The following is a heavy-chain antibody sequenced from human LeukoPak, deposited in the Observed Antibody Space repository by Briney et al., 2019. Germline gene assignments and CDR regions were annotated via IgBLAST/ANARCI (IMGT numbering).Heavy chain of an antibody. J-gene: IGHJ6*03. V-gene: IGHV4-34*01. CDR1: GGSFSGYY. CDR2: INHSGST. CDR3: ARRALRVRDANRLYYMDV. D-gene: IGHD3-10*01. Sequence: PSETLSLTCAVYGGSFSGYYWSWIRQPPGKGLEWIGEINHSGSTNYNPSLKSRVTISVDTSKNQFSLKLSSVTAADTAVYYCARRALRVRDANRLYYMDVWGKGTTVTVSS.